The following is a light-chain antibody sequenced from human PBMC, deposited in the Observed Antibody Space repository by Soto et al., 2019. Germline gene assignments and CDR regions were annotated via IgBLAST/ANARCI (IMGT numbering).Light chain of an antibody. V-gene: IGKV1-5*03. Sequence: DIQMTQSPSTLSASVGDRVTITCRASQSISSWLAWYQQKTGTAPKLLIYKASSLKSGVPSRFSGSGSGTVFTLTISSLQPDDFATYYCQQYSSYSPSTFGQGTKVEIK. J-gene: IGKJ1*01. CDR2: KAS. CDR1: QSISSW. CDR3: QQYSSYSPST.